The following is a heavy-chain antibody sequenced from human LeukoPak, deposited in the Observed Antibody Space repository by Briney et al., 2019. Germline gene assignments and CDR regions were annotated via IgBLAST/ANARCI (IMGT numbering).Heavy chain of an antibody. D-gene: IGHD3-22*01. Sequence: SETLSLTCAVYGGSFSGYYWSWIRQHPGKGLEWIGYIYYSGSTYYNPSLKSRVTISVDTSKNQFSLKLSSVTAADTAVYYCARGYYDSSGYYFFDYWGQGTLVTVSS. CDR3: ARGYYDSSGYYFFDY. J-gene: IGHJ4*02. CDR1: GGSFSGYY. V-gene: IGHV4-31*11. CDR2: IYYSGST.